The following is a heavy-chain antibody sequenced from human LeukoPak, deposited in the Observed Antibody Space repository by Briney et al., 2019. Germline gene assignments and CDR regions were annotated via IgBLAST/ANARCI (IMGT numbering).Heavy chain of an antibody. Sequence: GASVMVSCKASGYTFTTYGINWVRQAPGQGLEWMGWISTYDGSTNYAQKLRGRVSMIRDTSTSTAYLELRDLRSDDTAMYYCARDQPRRGPGGHDYWGQGTLVTVSS. J-gene: IGHJ4*02. CDR1: GYTFTTYG. D-gene: IGHD3-16*01. CDR2: ISTYDGST. CDR3: ARDQPRRGPGGHDY. V-gene: IGHV1-18*01.